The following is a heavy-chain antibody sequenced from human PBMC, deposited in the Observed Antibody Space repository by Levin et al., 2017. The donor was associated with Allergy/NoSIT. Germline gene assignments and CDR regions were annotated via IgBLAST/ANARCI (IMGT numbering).Heavy chain of an antibody. CDR3: ARPASSGWYTAFDI. D-gene: IGHD6-19*01. J-gene: IGHJ3*02. CDR2: IYPGDSDT. CDR1: GYSFSNYW. V-gene: IGHV5-51*01. Sequence: GASVKVSCKGSGYSFSNYWIGWVRQMPGKGLEWMGIIYPGDSDTRYSPSFQGQVTISADKSITTAYLQWSSLKASDTAMYFCARPASSGWYTAFDIWGQGTMVTVSS.